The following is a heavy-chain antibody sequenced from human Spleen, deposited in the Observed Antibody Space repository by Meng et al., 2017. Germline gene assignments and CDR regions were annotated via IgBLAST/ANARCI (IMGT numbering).Heavy chain of an antibody. J-gene: IGHJ5*02. CDR2: INPNSGGT. CDR1: GYTFTGYY. D-gene: IGHD5-24*01. CDR3: ARGGLRWLQPNNWFDP. Sequence: ASVKVSCKASGYTFTGYYMHWVRHAPGQGLEWMGWINPNSGGTNYAQKFQGRVTMTRDTSISTAYMELSRLRSDDTAVYYCARGGLRWLQPNNWFDPWGQGTLVTVSS. V-gene: IGHV1-2*02.